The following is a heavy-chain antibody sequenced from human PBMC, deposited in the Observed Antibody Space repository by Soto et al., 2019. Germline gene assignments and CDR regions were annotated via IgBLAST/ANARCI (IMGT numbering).Heavy chain of an antibody. D-gene: IGHD3-22*01. CDR1: GYTFTSYD. CDR2: MNPNSGNT. V-gene: IGHV1-8*01. CDR3: ARGLGSSGQSAGLDP. J-gene: IGHJ5*02. Sequence: QVQLVQSGAEVKKPGASVKVSCKASGYTFTSYDINWVRQATGQGLEWMGWMNPNSGNTGYAQKFQGRVTMTRNTSXXTADMELSSLRSEDTAVYYCARGLGSSGQSAGLDPWGQGTLVTVSS.